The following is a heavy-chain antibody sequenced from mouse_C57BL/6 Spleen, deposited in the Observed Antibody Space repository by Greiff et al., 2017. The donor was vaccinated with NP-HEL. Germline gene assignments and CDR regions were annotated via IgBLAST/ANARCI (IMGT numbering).Heavy chain of an antibody. CDR1: GFTFSSYG. CDR2: ISSGGSYT. Sequence: EVHLVESGGDLVKPGGSLKLSCAASGFTFSSYGMSWVRQTPDKRLEWVATISSGGSYTYYPDSVKGRFTISRDNAKNTLYLQMSSLKSEDTAMYYCARLWDYYAMDYWGQGTSVTVSS. D-gene: IGHD1-1*02. V-gene: IGHV5-6*01. J-gene: IGHJ4*01. CDR3: ARLWDYYAMDY.